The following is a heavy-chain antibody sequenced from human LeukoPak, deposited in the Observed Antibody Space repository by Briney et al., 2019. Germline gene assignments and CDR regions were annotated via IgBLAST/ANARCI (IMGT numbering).Heavy chain of an antibody. D-gene: IGHD3-16*01. CDR1: GGSFSGYY. Sequence: SETLSLTCAVYGGSFSGYYWSWIRQPPGKALEWIGYIHCSGSTKYNPSLKSRVTISVDTSENQFSLTLNSVTAADTAVYYCARSRGGYGDYGSWFDPWGQGILVTVSS. CDR2: IHCSGST. V-gene: IGHV4-59*01. CDR3: ARSRGGYGDYGSWFDP. J-gene: IGHJ5*02.